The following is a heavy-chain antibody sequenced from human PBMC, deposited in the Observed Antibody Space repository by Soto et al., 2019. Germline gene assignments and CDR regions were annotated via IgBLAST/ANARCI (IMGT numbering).Heavy chain of an antibody. D-gene: IGHD3-3*01. J-gene: IGHJ2*01. Sequence: GESLKISCKGSGYSFTSYWIGWVRQMPGKGLEWMGIIYPGDSDTRYSPSFQGQVTISADKSISTAYLQWSSLKASDTAMYYCARHRGEWFLTTPSSASWYFDLWGRGSLVPVSS. CDR3: ARHRGEWFLTTPSSASWYFDL. CDR1: GYSFTSYW. V-gene: IGHV5-51*01. CDR2: IYPGDSDT.